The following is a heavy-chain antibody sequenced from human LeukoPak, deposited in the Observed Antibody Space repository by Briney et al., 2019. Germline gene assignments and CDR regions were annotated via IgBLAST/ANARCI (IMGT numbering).Heavy chain of an antibody. CDR2: IYSGGST. V-gene: IGHV3-53*01. J-gene: IGHJ3*02. CDR3: ARDSPRNSSSSDI. Sequence: PGGSLRLSCAASGFTVSSNYMSWVRQAPGKGLEWVSVIYSGGSTYYADSVKGRFTISRDNSKNTLYLQMNSLRAEDTAMYYCARDSPRNSSSSDIWGQGTMVTVSS. CDR1: GFTVSSNY. D-gene: IGHD6-13*01.